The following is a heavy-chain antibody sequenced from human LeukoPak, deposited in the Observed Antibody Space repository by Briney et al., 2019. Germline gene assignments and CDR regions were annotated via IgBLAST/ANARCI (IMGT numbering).Heavy chain of an antibody. CDR3: ARGGGYYYDSSGYSNWFDP. Sequence: ASVKVSCKASGYTFTSYDINWVRQATGQGLEWMGWKNPNSGNTGYAQKFQGRVTITRNTSISTAYMELSSLRSEDTAVYYCARGGGYYYDSSGYSNWFDPWGQGTLVTVSS. J-gene: IGHJ5*02. CDR2: KNPNSGNT. D-gene: IGHD3-22*01. V-gene: IGHV1-8*03. CDR1: GYTFTSYD.